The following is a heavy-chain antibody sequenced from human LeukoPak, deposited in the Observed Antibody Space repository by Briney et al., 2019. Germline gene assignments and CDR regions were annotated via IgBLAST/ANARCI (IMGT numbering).Heavy chain of an antibody. CDR3: AKDSLQWLDNPPLAFDI. CDR1: GFTFSSYA. CDR2: ISGSGGST. J-gene: IGHJ3*02. D-gene: IGHD6-19*01. Sequence: GGSLRLSCAASGFTFSSYAMSWVRQAPGKGLEWVSAISGSGGSTYYADSVKGRFTISRDHSKNPLYLQMNSLRAEDTAVYYCAKDSLQWLDNPPLAFDIWGQGTMVTVSS. V-gene: IGHV3-23*01.